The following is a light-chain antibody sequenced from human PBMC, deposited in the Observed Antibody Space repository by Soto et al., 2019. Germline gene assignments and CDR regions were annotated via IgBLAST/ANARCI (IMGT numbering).Light chain of an antibody. V-gene: IGLV1-40*01. Sequence: QSVLTQPPSVSEAPGQRVTISCTGSSSNIGAGYEAHWYQQVPGTAPKLLLYENNNRTSGVPDRFSGSKSGTSASLAITGLQAEDEAESYCQSYDSSLSGYVFGTGTKLTVL. CDR1: SSNIGAGYE. CDR3: QSYDSSLSGYV. J-gene: IGLJ1*01. CDR2: ENN.